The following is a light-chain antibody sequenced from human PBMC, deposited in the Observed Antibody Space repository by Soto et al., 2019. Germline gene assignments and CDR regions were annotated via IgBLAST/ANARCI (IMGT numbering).Light chain of an antibody. J-gene: IGLJ1*01. V-gene: IGLV2-14*03. CDR2: DVS. CDR3: SSYTSSSASV. Sequence: QSALTQPASVSGSPGQSITISCTGTSSDVGGYNYVCWYQQQPGKAHKLMIYDVSNRPSGVSNRFAGTKSANTASLTISGLQEEDEADYHCSSYTSSSASVFGTGTKVTVL. CDR1: SSDVGGYNY.